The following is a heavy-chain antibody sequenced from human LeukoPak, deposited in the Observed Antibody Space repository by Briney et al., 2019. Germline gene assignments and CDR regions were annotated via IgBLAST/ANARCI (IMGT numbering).Heavy chain of an antibody. Sequence: GGSLRLSRAASGFTFSSYAMSWVRQAPGKGLEWVSIIYSGDNTYYADSVKGRFTISRDNSKNTSYLKMNSLRAEDTAVYYCARGGFGGGYFDDWGQGTLVTVSS. J-gene: IGHJ4*02. CDR3: ARGGFGGGYFDD. V-gene: IGHV3-66*02. CDR1: GFTFSSYA. CDR2: IYSGDNT. D-gene: IGHD3-10*01.